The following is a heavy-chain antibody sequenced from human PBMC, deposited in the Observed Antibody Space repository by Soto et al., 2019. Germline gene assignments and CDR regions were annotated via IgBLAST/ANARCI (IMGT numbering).Heavy chain of an antibody. CDR1: TSNLKNYA. Sequence: GSLRLSCVDSTSNLKNYAMAWVRQAPGKGLEWVSALTDTGGSTYYAASVKGRFTISRDNSRNTLFLQMDRLRVDDTAVYYCAKIKGAITFLHFDTWGQGTLVTVSS. CDR3: AKIKGAITFLHFDT. CDR2: LTDTGGST. V-gene: IGHV3-23*01. D-gene: IGHD3-16*01. J-gene: IGHJ4*02.